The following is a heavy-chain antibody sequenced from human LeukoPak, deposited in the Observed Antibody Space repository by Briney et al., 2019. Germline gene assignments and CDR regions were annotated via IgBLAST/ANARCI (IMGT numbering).Heavy chain of an antibody. D-gene: IGHD4-23*01. J-gene: IGHJ6*02. V-gene: IGHV3-30-3*01. Sequence: GGSLRLSCAASGFTFSSYAMHWVRQAPGKGLEWVAVISYDGSNKYYADSVKGRFTISRDNSKNTLYLQMNSLRVEDTAVYYCARDGTVVTRGDYYYGMDVWGQGTTVTVSS. CDR1: GFTFSSYA. CDR2: ISYDGSNK. CDR3: ARDGTVVTRGDYYYGMDV.